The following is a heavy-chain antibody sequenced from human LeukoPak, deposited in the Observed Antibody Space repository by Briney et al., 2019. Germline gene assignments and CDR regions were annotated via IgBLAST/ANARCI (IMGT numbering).Heavy chain of an antibody. CDR3: ERETGYYGAGSGIDY. CDR1: GGPISSYY. J-gene: IGHJ4*02. Sequence: KPSETLSLTCTVSGGPISSYYWSWIRQPAGKGLEWIGRIYTSGSTNYNPSLKSRVTMSVDTSKNQCSLKLGSVTAADTAVYYCERETGYYGAGSGIDYWGQGTLVTVSS. CDR2: IYTSGST. D-gene: IGHD3-10*01. V-gene: IGHV4-4*07.